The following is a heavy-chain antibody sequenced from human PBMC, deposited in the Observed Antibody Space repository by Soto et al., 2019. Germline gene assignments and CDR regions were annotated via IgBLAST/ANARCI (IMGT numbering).Heavy chain of an antibody. V-gene: IGHV3-64*04. D-gene: IGHD6-13*01. Sequence: PGGSLRLSCSASGFTFSSYVMHWVRQAPGKGLEYVSGISSNGGNTFHADSVKGRFTVSRDNSKNTVYLQMNSLRDEDTAVYYCAKLTAAWGQGXLVTVYS. CDR3: AKLTAA. CDR1: GFTFSSYV. J-gene: IGHJ4*02. CDR2: ISSNGGNT.